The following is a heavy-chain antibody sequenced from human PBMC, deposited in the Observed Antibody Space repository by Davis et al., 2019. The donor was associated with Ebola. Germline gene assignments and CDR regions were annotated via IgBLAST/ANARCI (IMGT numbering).Heavy chain of an antibody. CDR2: IRSKAYGGTT. D-gene: IGHD4-17*01. CDR1: GFTVSDNY. V-gene: IGHV3-49*04. Sequence: GGSLRLSCAASGFTVSDNYMSWVRQAPGKGLEWVGFIRSKAYGGTTEYAASVKGRFTISRDDSKSIAYLQMNSLKTEDTAVYYCTREYGGVVDYWGQGTLVTVSS. J-gene: IGHJ4*02. CDR3: TREYGGVVDY.